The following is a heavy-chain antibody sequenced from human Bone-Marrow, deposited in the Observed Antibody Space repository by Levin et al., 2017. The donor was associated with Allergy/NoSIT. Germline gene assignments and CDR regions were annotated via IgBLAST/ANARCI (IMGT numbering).Heavy chain of an antibody. J-gene: IGHJ6*02. V-gene: IGHV4-34*01. CDR1: RASISGYH. CDR2: INQGGST. Sequence: PSETLSLTCAVSRASISGYHWNWIRQSPGKGLEWIGEINQGGSTNYNPSLKSRVTISMDQSKPQFSLILRSVTAADTAVYFCGRGRAEQWVQPREFYYGMDAWGQGTTVTVSS. CDR3: GRGRAEQWVQPREFYYGMDA. D-gene: IGHD6-19*01.